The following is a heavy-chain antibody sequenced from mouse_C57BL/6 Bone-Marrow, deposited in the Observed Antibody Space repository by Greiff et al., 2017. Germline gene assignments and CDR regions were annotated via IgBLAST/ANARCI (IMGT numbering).Heavy chain of an antibody. CDR1: GYSITSDY. CDR2: ISYSGST. D-gene: IGHD2-5*01. J-gene: IGHJ2*01. Sequence: EVKLVESGPGLAKPSQTLSLTCSVTGYSITSDYWNWIRKFPGNKLEYMGYISYSGSTYSTPSLKSRISITQDTSKKQYYLQWNSVTTEDTATYYCARYIYSNYVFDYWGQGTTLTVSS. CDR3: ARYIYSNYVFDY. V-gene: IGHV3-8*01.